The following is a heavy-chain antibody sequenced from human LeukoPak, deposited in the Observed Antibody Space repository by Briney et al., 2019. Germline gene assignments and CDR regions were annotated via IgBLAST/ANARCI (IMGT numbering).Heavy chain of an antibody. Sequence: SQTLSLTFAISGDSVSSNSVAWNWIRQSPSRGLEWLGRTYYTSKWSSDYAVSVKSRITITPDTSKNQFSLQLASASPEDTAVYYCARGYLKPGFDHWGQGSLVTVSS. CDR2: TYYTSKWSS. J-gene: IGHJ5*02. D-gene: IGHD2-2*02. CDR1: GDSVSSNSVA. CDR3: ARGYLKPGFDH. V-gene: IGHV6-1*01.